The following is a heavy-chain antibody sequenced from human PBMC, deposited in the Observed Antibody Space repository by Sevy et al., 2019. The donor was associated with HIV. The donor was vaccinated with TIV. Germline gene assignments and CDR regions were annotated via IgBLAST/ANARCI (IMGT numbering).Heavy chain of an antibody. J-gene: IGHJ6*02. D-gene: IGHD2-15*01. CDR3: AKGDRTFYGMDV. Sequence: GSRRLSCAASGFTFSTYTMNWVRQAPGKGLEWVSAISGSGGTTYNADSLKGRFTISRDNSKNTLYLQMISLRAEDTAVYYCAKGDRTFYGMDVWGQGTTVTVSS. CDR2: ISGSGGTT. CDR1: GFTFSTYT. V-gene: IGHV3-23*01.